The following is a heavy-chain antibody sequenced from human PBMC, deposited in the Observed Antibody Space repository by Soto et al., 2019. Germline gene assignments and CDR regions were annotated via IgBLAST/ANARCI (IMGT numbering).Heavy chain of an antibody. CDR1: GFTFSSYW. CDR2: IKQDGREK. Sequence: GGSLRLSCAASGFTFSSYWMSWVRQAPGKGREWVANIKQDGREKYYADSVKGRFTISRDNAKNSLYMQMTGLRAEDTAVYYCVSHYYYDISGDYLLFDYWARGTRVT. J-gene: IGHJ4*02. V-gene: IGHV3-7*01. D-gene: IGHD3-22*01. CDR3: VSHYYYDISGDYLLFDY.